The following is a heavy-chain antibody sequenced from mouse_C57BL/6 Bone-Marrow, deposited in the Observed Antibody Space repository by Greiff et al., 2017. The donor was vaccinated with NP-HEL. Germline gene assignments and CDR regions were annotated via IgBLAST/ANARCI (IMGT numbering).Heavy chain of an antibody. D-gene: IGHD1-1*01. J-gene: IGHJ1*03. CDR2: IHPNSGST. CDR1: GYTFTSYW. CDR3: ARGGTTVVAKDWYFDV. V-gene: IGHV1-64*01. Sequence: VQLQQPGAELVKPGASVKLSCKASGYTFTSYWMHWVKQRPGQGLEWIGMIHPNSGSTNYNEKFKSKATLTVDKSSSTAYMQLSSLTSEDSAVYYCARGGTTVVAKDWYFDVWGTGTTVTVSS.